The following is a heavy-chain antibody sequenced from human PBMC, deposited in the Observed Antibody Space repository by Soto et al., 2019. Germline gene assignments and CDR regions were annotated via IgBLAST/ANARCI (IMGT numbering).Heavy chain of an antibody. D-gene: IGHD2-2*01. CDR1: GGTFSSYA. CDR2: IIPISGTA. J-gene: IGHJ6*02. CDR3: ASSQGSSTSLEIYYYYYYGMDV. V-gene: IGHV1-69*01. Sequence: QVQLVQSGAEVKKPGSSVKVSCKASGGTFSSYAISWVRQAPGQGLEWMGGIIPISGTANYAQKFQGRVNITRNATTSTAYMELSGLRCEDTAVYYCASSQGSSTSLEIYYYYYYGMDVWGQGTTVTVSS.